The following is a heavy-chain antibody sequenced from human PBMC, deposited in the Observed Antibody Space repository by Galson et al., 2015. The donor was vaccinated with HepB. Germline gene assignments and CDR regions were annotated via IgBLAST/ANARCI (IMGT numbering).Heavy chain of an antibody. CDR2: MNPNSGNT. D-gene: IGHD2-2*01. V-gene: IGHV1-8*01. CDR3: ARGVEPGPSHYCSSTSCYYYYYYYMDV. Sequence: SVKVSCKASGYTFTSYDIYWVRQATGQGLEWMGWMNPNSGNTGYAQKFQGKVTMTRNTSISTAYMELSSLRSEDTAVYYCARGVEPGPSHYCSSTSCYYYYYYYMDVWGKGTTVTVSS. CDR1: GYTFTSYD. J-gene: IGHJ6*03.